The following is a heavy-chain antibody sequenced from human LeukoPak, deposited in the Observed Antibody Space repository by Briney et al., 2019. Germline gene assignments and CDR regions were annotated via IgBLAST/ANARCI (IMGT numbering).Heavy chain of an antibody. V-gene: IGHV4-61*05. D-gene: IGHD3-10*01. J-gene: IGHJ6*03. CDR2: IYYSGST. Sequence: SETLSLTCTVSGGSISSSSYYWGWIRQPPGKGLEWIGYIYYSGSTNYNPSLKSRVTISVDTSKNQFSLKLSSVTAADTAVYYCARGHYGSGSLHYYYYYYMDVWGKGTTVTISS. CDR3: ARGHYGSGSLHYYYYYYMDV. CDR1: GGSISSSSYY.